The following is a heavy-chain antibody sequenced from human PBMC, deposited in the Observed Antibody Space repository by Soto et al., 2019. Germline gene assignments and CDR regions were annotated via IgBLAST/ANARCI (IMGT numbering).Heavy chain of an antibody. CDR2: ITSDGSHT. CDR1: GFTFSNSW. Sequence: EVQLVESGGGSVQPGESLRLSCGASGFTFSNSWMHWARQAPEKGLVWVSRITSDGSHTTYADSVKGRFTNSSDNAKNTVYLQMNSLRADDTAVYYYTRGTSLVGDTHLGDYWGRGTLVTVSS. D-gene: IGHD1-26*01. J-gene: IGHJ4*02. V-gene: IGHV3-74*01. CDR3: TRGTSLVGDTHLGDY.